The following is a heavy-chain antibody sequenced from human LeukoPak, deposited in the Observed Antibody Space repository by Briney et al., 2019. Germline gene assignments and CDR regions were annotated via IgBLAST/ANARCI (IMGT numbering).Heavy chain of an antibody. CDR1: RYTFTSYG. V-gene: IGHV1-18*01. J-gene: IGHJ4*02. CDR3: ARAGISYDIVVVPALINLDY. D-gene: IGHD2-2*01. Sequence: ASVKVSCKASRYTFTSYGISWVRQAPGQGLEWMGWISAYNGNTNYAQKLQGRVTMTTDTSTSTAYMELRSLRSDDTAVYYCARAGISYDIVVVPALINLDYWGQGTLVTVSS. CDR2: ISAYNGNT.